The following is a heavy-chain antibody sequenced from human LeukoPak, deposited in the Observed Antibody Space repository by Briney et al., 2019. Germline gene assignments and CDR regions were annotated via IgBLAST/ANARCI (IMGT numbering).Heavy chain of an antibody. CDR2: ISYDGSNK. Sequence: GGSLRLSCAASGFTFSSYGMHWVRQGPGKGLEWVAVISYDGSNKYYADSVKGRFTISRDNSKNTLYLQMNSLRAEDTAVYYCAKDGDSDIGYYYGSGSYYKEGSSYGMDVWGKGTTVTVSS. CDR1: GFTFSSYG. J-gene: IGHJ6*04. V-gene: IGHV3-30*18. D-gene: IGHD3-10*01. CDR3: AKDGDSDIGYYYGSGSYYKEGSSYGMDV.